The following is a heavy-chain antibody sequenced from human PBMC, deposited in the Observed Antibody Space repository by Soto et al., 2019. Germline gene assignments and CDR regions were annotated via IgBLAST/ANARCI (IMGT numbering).Heavy chain of an antibody. V-gene: IGHV4-59*01. CDR3: ARAGYSSGWYRTTDAFDI. J-gene: IGHJ3*02. CDR2: IYYSGST. Sequence: QVQLQESGPGLVKPSETLSLTCTVSGGSISSYYWSWIRQPPGKGLEWIGYIYYSGSTNYNPSLKSRVTISVDTSKNQFSLKLSSVTAADTAVYYCARAGYSSGWYRTTDAFDIWGQGTMVTVSS. D-gene: IGHD6-19*01. CDR1: GGSISSYY.